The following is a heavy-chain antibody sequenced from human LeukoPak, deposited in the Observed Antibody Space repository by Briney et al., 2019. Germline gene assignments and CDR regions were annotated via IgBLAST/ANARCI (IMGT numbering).Heavy chain of an antibody. J-gene: IGHJ4*02. V-gene: IGHV3-53*01. D-gene: IGHD3-22*01. CDR3: AKGGIGTMIVVVITTWDY. CDR2: IYSGGST. CDR1: GFTVSSNY. Sequence: GGSLRLSCAASGFTVSSNYMSWVRQAPGKGLEWVSVIYSGGSTYYAVKGRFTISRDNSKNTLYLQMNSLRAEDTAVYYCAKGGIGTMIVVVITTWDYWGQGTLVTVSS.